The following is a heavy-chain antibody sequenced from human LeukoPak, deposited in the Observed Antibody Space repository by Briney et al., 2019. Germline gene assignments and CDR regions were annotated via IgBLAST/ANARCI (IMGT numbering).Heavy chain of an antibody. CDR2: IYASGST. CDR1: GGSISSYY. D-gene: IGHD2-2*01. V-gene: IGHV4-4*09. Sequence: SETLSLTCTVSGGSISSYYWSWIRQPPGKGLEWIGYIYASGSTNYNPSLKSRVTISVDTSKNQFSLKLSSVTAADTAVYYCARLGGYCSSTSCYGENWFDRWGQGTLVTVSS. J-gene: IGHJ5*02. CDR3: ARLGGYCSSTSCYGENWFDR.